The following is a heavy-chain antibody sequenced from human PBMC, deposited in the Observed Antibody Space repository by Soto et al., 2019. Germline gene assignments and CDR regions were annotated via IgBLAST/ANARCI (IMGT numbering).Heavy chain of an antibody. J-gene: IGHJ4*02. V-gene: IGHV1-69*01. Sequence: QVQLVQSGAEVKKPGSSVKFSCKASGGTFSSYAISLVRQAPGQELEWMGGIIPIFGTANYAQKFQGRVTITADESTSTAYMELSSLRSEDTAVYYCARSAGIVGATKGLDYWGQGTLVTVSS. CDR1: GGTFSSYA. CDR3: ARSAGIVGATKGLDY. CDR2: IIPIFGTA. D-gene: IGHD1-26*01.